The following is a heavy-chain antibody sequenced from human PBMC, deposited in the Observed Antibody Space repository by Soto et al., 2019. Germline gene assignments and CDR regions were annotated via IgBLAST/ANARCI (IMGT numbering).Heavy chain of an antibody. Sequence: GGSLRLSCAASGFTFCSYAMHWVRQAPGKGLEWVAVISYDGSNKYYADSVKGRFTISRDNSKNTLYLQMNSLRAEDTAVYYCARDKWEQQLVDLYYYYGMDVWGQGTTVTASS. CDR3: ARDKWEQQLVDLYYYYGMDV. V-gene: IGHV3-30-3*01. J-gene: IGHJ6*02. D-gene: IGHD6-13*01. CDR2: ISYDGSNK. CDR1: GFTFCSYA.